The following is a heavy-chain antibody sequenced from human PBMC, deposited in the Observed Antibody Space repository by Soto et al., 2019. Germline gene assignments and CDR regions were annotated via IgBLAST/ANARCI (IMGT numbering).Heavy chain of an antibody. CDR2: ISSSGSTM. J-gene: IGHJ1*01. D-gene: IGHD1-1*01. CDR3: ARDSTWNLKYFHH. V-gene: IGHV3-11*01. Sequence: QVQLVESGGGLVKPGGSLRLSCEASGFSFSTYYMTWIRQAPGKGLEWVSYISSSGSTMYYADSVTGRFTISGDNTKNSLYLQMNSLSVEDTAVYYCARDSTWNLKYFHHWGQGTLVTVSS. CDR1: GFSFSTYY.